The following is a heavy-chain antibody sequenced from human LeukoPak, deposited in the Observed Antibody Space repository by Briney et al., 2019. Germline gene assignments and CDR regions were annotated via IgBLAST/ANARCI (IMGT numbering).Heavy chain of an antibody. D-gene: IGHD3-22*01. CDR3: AKDRPGGYLYYDSSGYDAFDI. CDR2: ISGSGGST. CDR1: GFTFSSYA. J-gene: IGHJ3*02. V-gene: IGHV3-23*01. Sequence: RTGGSLRLSCAASGFTFSSYAMSWVRQAPGKGLEWVSAISGSGGSTYYADSVKGRFTISRDNSKNTLYLQMNSLRAEDTAVYYCAKDRPGGYLYYDSSGYDAFDIWGQGTMDTVSS.